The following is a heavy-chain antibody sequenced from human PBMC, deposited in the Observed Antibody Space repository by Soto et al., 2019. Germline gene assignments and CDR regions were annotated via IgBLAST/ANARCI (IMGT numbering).Heavy chain of an antibody. CDR2: ISSSGSTI. CDR1: GFSFCSYE. D-gene: IGHD3-3*02. Sequence: WVSLRLSCAAAGFSFCSYEMNWVRQAPGKWLEWVSYISSSGSTIYYGDSVKGRSTISRDTSKRRLSLQMNSLRAEDTAIYYCVSWVYYHFDVCRERTEVTVSS. CDR3: VSWVYYHFDV. V-gene: IGHV3-48*03. J-gene: IGHJ6*02.